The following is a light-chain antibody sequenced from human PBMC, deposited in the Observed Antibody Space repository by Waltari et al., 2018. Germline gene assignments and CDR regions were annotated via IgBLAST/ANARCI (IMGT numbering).Light chain of an antibody. CDR2: WAS. CDR3: QQYYSTPWT. V-gene: IGKV4-1*01. J-gene: IGKJ1*01. Sequence: DIVMTQSQDSLAVSLGERATINCKPSQSVLYSSNNKNYLAWYQQKPGQPPKLLSYWASTQESGVPDRFSGSGSGTDFTLTISSLQAEDVAVYYCQQYYSTPWTFGQGTKVEIK. CDR1: QSVLYSSNNKNY.